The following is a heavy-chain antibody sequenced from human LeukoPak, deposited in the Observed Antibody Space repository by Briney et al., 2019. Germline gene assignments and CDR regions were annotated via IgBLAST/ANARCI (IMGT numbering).Heavy chain of an antibody. CDR3: ARTPCSSTSCGSGDWFDP. Sequence: SVKVSCKASVCTLSSYAISLVSQAPGQGPEWMAGIIPIFGTTNYAQKFQGRVTITTDESTSTAYMELSSLRSEDTAVYYCARTPCSSTSCGSGDWFDPWGQGTLVTVSS. D-gene: IGHD2-2*01. CDR2: IIPIFGTT. V-gene: IGHV1-69*05. J-gene: IGHJ5*02. CDR1: VCTLSSYA.